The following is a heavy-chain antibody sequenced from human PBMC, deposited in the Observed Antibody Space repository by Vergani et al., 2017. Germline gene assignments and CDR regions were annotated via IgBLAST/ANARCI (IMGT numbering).Heavy chain of an antibody. CDR2: IYYSGST. J-gene: IGHJ3*02. CDR3: ARDTAAAGTNDAFDI. V-gene: IGHV4-59*01. D-gene: IGHD6-13*01. Sequence: QVQLQESGPGLVKPSETLSLTCTVSGGSISSYYWSWIRQPPGKGLEWVGYIYYSGSTNYNPSLKSRVTISVDTSKNQFSLKLSYVTAADTAVYYCARDTAAAGTNDAFDIWGQGTMVTVSS. CDR1: GGSISSYY.